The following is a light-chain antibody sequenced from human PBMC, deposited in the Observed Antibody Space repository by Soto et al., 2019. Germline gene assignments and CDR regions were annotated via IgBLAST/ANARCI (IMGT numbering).Light chain of an antibody. CDR1: QVISTS. CDR2: AAS. J-gene: IGKJ5*01. CDR3: HQLFDSPIT. V-gene: IGKV1-9*01. Sequence: DIQLTQSPSFLSPSIGESVTITCRASQVISTSLAWYQVKPGKAPKLLIYAASTLESGVPSRSSATVSGTEFSLTITSLQPEDFATYYCHQLFDSPITFGQGTRLEIK.